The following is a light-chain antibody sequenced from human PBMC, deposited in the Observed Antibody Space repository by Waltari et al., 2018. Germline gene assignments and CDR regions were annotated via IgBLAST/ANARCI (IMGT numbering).Light chain of an antibody. CDR3: QQYNSSPWT. CDR1: RGIGSW. CDR2: KAS. V-gene: IGKV1-5*03. Sequence: DIKMTQSPSTLSATVGNRATINCRASRGIGSWLAWYKQKPGKAPNLLIYKASSLESGVPSRFSGSGSGTEFTLTISSLQPDDFAAYFCQQYNSSPWTFGQGTKVEIK. J-gene: IGKJ1*01.